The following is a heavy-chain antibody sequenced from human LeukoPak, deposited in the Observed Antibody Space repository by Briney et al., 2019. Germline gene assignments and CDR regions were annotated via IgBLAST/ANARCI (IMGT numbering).Heavy chain of an antibody. Sequence: QSGGSLRLSCAASGFTFSSYGMHWVRQAPGKGLEGVAVISYDGSTTYYADSVKGRFTISRDNSKNTLYLQMNSLRAEDTAVYYCAKANHATDYYDSSGYYDDWGQGTLVTVSS. CDR1: GFTFSSYG. V-gene: IGHV3-30*18. CDR2: ISYDGSTT. J-gene: IGHJ4*02. CDR3: AKANHATDYYDSSGYYDD. D-gene: IGHD3-22*01.